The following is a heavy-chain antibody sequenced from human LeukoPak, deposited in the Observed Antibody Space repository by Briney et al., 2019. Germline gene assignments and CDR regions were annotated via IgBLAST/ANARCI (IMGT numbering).Heavy chain of an antibody. J-gene: IGHJ6*02. CDR1: GGTFSSYA. D-gene: IGHD6-6*01. Sequence: SVKVSCKASGGTFSSYAISWVRQAPGQGLEWMGGIIPIFGTANYAQKFQGRVTITADESTSTAYMELSSLRSEDTAVYYCARDLYSSSSYYYYGMDVWGQGTTVTVSS. CDR2: IIPIFGTA. V-gene: IGHV1-69*13. CDR3: ARDLYSSSSYYYYGMDV.